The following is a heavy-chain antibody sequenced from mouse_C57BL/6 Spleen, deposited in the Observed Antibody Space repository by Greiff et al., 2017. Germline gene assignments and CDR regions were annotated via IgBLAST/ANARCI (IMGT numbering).Heavy chain of an antibody. CDR1: GYTFTSYW. D-gene: IGHD1-1*01. J-gene: IGHJ3*01. CDR3: ARDTTVVPFAY. V-gene: IGHV1-64*01. Sequence: QVQLKQPGAELVKPGASVKLSCKASGYTFTSYWMHWVKQRPGQGLEWIGMIHPNSGSTNYNEKFKSKATLTVDKSSSTAYMQLSSLTSEDSAVYYCARDTTVVPFAYWGQGTLVTVSA. CDR2: IHPNSGST.